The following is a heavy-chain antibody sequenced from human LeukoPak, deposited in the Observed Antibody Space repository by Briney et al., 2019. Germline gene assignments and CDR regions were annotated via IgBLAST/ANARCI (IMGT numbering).Heavy chain of an antibody. CDR1: GFTFSSYW. J-gene: IGHJ6*03. Sequence: GGSLRLSCAASGFTFSSYWMSWVRQAPGKGLEWVANIKQDGSEKYYVDSVKGRFTISRDNAKNSLYLQMNSLRAEDTAVYYCASGGYCSGGSCYYYYYYYMDVWGKGTTVIVSS. V-gene: IGHV3-7*01. CDR2: IKQDGSEK. CDR3: ASGGYCSGGSCYYYYYYYMDV. D-gene: IGHD2-15*01.